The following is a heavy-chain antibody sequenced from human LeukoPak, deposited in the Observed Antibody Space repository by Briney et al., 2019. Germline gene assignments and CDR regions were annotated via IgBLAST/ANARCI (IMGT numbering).Heavy chain of an antibody. CDR1: GFTFSSYA. V-gene: IGHV3-30-3*01. CDR3: ARDLLAAAGIDY. D-gene: IGHD2-15*01. CDR2: ISYDGSNK. J-gene: IGHJ4*02. Sequence: GRSLRLSCAASGFTFSSYAMHWVRQAPGKGLEWVAVISYDGSNKYYADSVKGRFTISRDNSKNTLYLQMNSLRAEDTALYYCARDLLAAAGIDYWGQGTLVTVSS.